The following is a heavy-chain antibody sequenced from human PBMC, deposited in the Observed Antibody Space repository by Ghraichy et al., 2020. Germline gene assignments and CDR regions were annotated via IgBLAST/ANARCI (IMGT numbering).Heavy chain of an antibody. CDR1: GGSIRDYY. J-gene: IGHJ4*02. Sequence: SETLSLTCIVSGGSIRDYYWSWLRQSPGKGLEWIGYMYYDGRSNYNPSMRSRVTMSIDTSKNQLSLILTSVTTADTAFYYCVTKTPGGASFYYWGQGSLVTVSS. CDR2: MYYDGRS. D-gene: IGHD2-15*01. CDR3: VTKTPGGASFYY. V-gene: IGHV4-59*01.